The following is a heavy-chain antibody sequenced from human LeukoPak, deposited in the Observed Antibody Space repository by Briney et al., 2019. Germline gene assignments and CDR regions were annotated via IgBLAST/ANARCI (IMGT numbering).Heavy chain of an antibody. CDR2: ISGSGGST. J-gene: IGHJ4*02. Sequence: GGSLRLSCAASRFTFSTYAMIWVRQVPGKGLEWVSSISGSGGSTYYADSVKGRFSISRDNSKNTLYLQMNSLRAEDTAVYYCAKLLGSPAAIIGYFDYWGQGTLVTVSS. V-gene: IGHV3-23*01. CDR1: RFTFSTYA. D-gene: IGHD2-2*02. CDR3: AKLLGSPAAIIGYFDY.